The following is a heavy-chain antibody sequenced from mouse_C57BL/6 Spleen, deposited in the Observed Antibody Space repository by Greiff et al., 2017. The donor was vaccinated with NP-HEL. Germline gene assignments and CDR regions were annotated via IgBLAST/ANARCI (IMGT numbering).Heavy chain of an antibody. CDR2: IRSKSSNYAT. CDR1: GFTFNTYA. Sequence: DAGGGLVQPKGSLKLSCAASGFTFNTYAMHWVRQAPGKGLEWVARIRSKSSNYATYYADSVKDRFTISRDDSQSMLYLQMNNLKTEDTAMYYCVREAYGSSPYYFDYWGQGTTLTVSS. D-gene: IGHD1-1*01. V-gene: IGHV10-3*01. CDR3: VREAYGSSPYYFDY. J-gene: IGHJ2*01.